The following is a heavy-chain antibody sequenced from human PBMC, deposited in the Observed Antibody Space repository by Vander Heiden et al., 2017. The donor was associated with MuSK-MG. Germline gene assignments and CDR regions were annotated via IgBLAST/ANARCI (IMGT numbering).Heavy chain of an antibody. Sequence: SAIHWVRQAAGKGLEWVGRIRTKGETYATAYAASVNGRFTISRDDSKNTAYLQMNSLKTEDTAVYYCCRRASKVTFDWYFDLWGRGTLVTVSS. D-gene: IGHD3-16*01. J-gene: IGHJ2*01. CDR1: SA. V-gene: IGHV3-73*01. CDR3: CRRASKVTFDWYFDL. CDR2: IRTKGETYAT.